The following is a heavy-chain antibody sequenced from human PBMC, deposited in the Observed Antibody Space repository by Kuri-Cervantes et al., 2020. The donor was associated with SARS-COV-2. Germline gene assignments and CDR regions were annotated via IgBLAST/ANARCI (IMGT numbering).Heavy chain of an antibody. J-gene: IGHJ4*02. V-gene: IGHV3-23*01. CDR3: AKVPVGAVAGTDEYYFDY. D-gene: IGHD6-19*01. CDR2: ISGSGGST. Sequence: ETLSLTCAASGFTFSSYAMSWVRQAPGKGLEWVSAISGSGGSTYYADSVKGRFTISRDNSKNTLYLQMHSLRAEDTAVYYCAKVPVGAVAGTDEYYFDYWGQGTLVTVSS. CDR1: GFTFSSYA.